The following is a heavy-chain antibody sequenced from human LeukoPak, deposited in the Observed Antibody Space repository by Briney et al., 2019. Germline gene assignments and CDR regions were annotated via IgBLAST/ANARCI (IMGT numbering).Heavy chain of an antibody. CDR1: GFTFDDYA. J-gene: IGHJ6*03. Sequence: GGSLRLSCAASGFTFDDYAMHWVRQAPGKGLEWVSGISWNSGSIGYADSVKGRFTISRDNAKNSLYLQMNSLRAEDTALYYCAKGGSYYYYMDVWGKGPADPVSS. CDR3: AKGGSYYYYMDV. D-gene: IGHD3-16*01. V-gene: IGHV3-9*01. CDR2: ISWNSGSI.